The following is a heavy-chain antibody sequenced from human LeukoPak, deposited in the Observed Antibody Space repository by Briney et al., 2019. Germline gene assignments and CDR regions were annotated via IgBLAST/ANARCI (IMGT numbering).Heavy chain of an antibody. CDR2: VYHSGST. CDR3: AGVHCTSTRCYAVFDY. CDR1: GGSISSSNW. D-gene: IGHD2-2*01. V-gene: IGHV4-4*02. J-gene: IGHJ4*02. Sequence: PSETLSLTCAVSGGSISSSNWWSWVRQPPGKGLEWIGEVYHSGSTNYNPSLKSRVTISVDTSKNQFSLKLSSVTAADTAVYHCAGVHCTSTRCYAVFDYWGQGILVTVSS.